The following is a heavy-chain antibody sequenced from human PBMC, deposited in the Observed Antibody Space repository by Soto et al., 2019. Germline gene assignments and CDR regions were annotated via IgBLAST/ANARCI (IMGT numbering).Heavy chain of an antibody. V-gene: IGHV1-69*01. J-gene: IGHJ6*02. Sequence: QVQLVQSGAEVKKPGSSVKVSCKTSGVSFNNNGIGWVRQAPGHGLEWMGGVSPPFRTSNYARKFQGSISITADESTGTVNMELSSLTSEDTAQYYCARVLYYGSGSYSPYGMDVWGQGTTVTVSS. CDR3: ARVLYYGSGSYSPYGMDV. CDR2: VSPPFRTS. D-gene: IGHD3-10*01. CDR1: GVSFNNNG.